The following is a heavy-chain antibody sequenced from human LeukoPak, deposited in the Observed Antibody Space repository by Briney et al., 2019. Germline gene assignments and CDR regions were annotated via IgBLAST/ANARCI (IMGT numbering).Heavy chain of an antibody. CDR1: GGSFSGYY. CDR2: INHSGST. Sequence: SETLSLTCAVYGGSFSGYYWSWIRQPPAKGLEWIGEINHSGSTNYNPSLKSRVTISADTSKNQFSLKLSSVTAADTAVYYCARGGVGYYYDSSGYRAGYIQHWGQGTLVTVSS. D-gene: IGHD3-22*01. CDR3: ARGGVGYYYDSSGYRAGYIQH. V-gene: IGHV4-34*01. J-gene: IGHJ1*01.